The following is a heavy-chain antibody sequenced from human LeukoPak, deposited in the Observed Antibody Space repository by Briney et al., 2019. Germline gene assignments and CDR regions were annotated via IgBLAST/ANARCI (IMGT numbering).Heavy chain of an antibody. J-gene: IGHJ4*01. CDR1: EDSINNHDW. CDR3: VANGYYCLDQ. Sequence: SDTLSLTCGISEDSINNHDWWSWDRQPPGKGLEWIAEIHDGGTPNYNPSLKSRVTISVDKFKTQFSLNLNSVTAADTAVYYCVANGYYCLDQWGHGTLVTVSP. CDR2: IHDGGTP. D-gene: IGHD5-18*01. V-gene: IGHV4/OR15-8*01.